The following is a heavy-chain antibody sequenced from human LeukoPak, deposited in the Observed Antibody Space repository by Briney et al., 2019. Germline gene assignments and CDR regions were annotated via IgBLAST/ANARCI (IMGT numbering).Heavy chain of an antibody. CDR2: IRGSGDST. D-gene: IGHD6-13*01. V-gene: IGHV3-23*01. CDR3: AKRFRGSSGLYYFDY. J-gene: IGHJ4*02. Sequence: GGSLRLSCAASGFTFSSYAMSWVRQAPGKGLEWVSAIRGSGDSTYCADSVKGRFTISRDNSKNTLYLQMNSLRAEDTAVYYCAKRFRGSSGLYYFDYWGQGTLVTVSS. CDR1: GFTFSSYA.